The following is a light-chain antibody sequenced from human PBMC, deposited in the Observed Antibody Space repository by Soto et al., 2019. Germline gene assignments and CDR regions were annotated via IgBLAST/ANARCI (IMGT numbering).Light chain of an antibody. J-gene: IGKJ1*01. CDR2: DAS. CDR3: QQYATSPWT. CDR1: QSVSSSY. V-gene: IGKV3-20*01. Sequence: EIVLTQSPGTLSLSPGERATLSCRASQSVSSSYLAWYQQKPGQAPRLLIYDASSRAAGIPDRFSGSGSGTYFTLTSSRLEPEDFAVYFCQQYATSPWTFGQGTKVDIK.